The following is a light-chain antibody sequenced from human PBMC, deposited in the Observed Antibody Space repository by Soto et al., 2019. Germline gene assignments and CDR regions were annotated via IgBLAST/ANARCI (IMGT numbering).Light chain of an antibody. V-gene: IGKV1-12*01. Sequence: DIQMTQSPSFVSASVGDRVTITSRASQGITSWLAWYQQKPGRAPKLLIHAASSLESGVPSRFSGSGSGTDFTLTISSLQPVDFATYYCQQTSSFPLTFGGGTKVEIK. CDR1: QGITSW. J-gene: IGKJ4*01. CDR2: AAS. CDR3: QQTSSFPLT.